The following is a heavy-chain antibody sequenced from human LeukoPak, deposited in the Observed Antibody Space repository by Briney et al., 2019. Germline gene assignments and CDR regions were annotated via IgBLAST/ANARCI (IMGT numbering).Heavy chain of an antibody. V-gene: IGHV4-4*02. CDR3: ARGVRGSTSWNSYYNYFYLDV. D-gene: IGHD1-7*01. CDR1: GVSISSNNW. CDR2: IYHSGSS. Sequence: SETLSLTCAVSGVSISSNNWWNWVRPPPGKGLEWIGEIYHSGSSNYNPSLKSRVTISVDKSKNQLSLKLSSVTVADTAVYYCARGVRGSTSWNSYYNYFYLDVWGKGTTVTVSS. J-gene: IGHJ6*03.